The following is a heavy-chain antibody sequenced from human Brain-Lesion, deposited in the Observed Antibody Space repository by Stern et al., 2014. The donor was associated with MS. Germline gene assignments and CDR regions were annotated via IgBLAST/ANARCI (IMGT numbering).Heavy chain of an antibody. CDR2: INPHTGGT. J-gene: IGHJ6*02. Sequence: QVQLVQSGAEVKKPGASVKVSCKTSGYIFTGYYIHWVRQAPGQGLEWMAWINPHTGGTKYAQKFQGRVTMSRDRSISTASVELSSLTSDDTAVYYCARDQRGITIFGVVTDYYYLGMDVWGQGITVTVSS. D-gene: IGHD3-3*01. V-gene: IGHV1-2*02. CDR1: GYIFTGYY. CDR3: ARDQRGITIFGVVTDYYYLGMDV.